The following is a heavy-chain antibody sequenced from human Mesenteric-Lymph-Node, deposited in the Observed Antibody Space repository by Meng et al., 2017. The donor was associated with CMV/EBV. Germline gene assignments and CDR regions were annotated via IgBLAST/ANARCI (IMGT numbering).Heavy chain of an antibody. V-gene: IGHV4-34*01. CDR2: INHSGST. Sequence: SQTLSLTCAVYGGSFSGYYWNWIRQPPGKGLEWIGEINHSGSTNYNPSLKSRVTISVDTSKNQFSLKLSSVTAADTAVYYCARGPKGYDSPNFDYWGQGTLVTVSS. J-gene: IGHJ4*02. CDR1: GGSFSGYY. D-gene: IGHD5-12*01. CDR3: ARGPKGYDSPNFDY.